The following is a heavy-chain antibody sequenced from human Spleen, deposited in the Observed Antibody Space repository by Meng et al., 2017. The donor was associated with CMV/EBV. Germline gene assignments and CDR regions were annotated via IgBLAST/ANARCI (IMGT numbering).Heavy chain of an antibody. CDR3: ARDQQLIPAEYFQH. V-gene: IGHV1-18*01. CDR2: ISGYRGNT. CDR1: GYTFTNHG. Sequence: QVELVQSGAEMKKPGASVKGSCQASGYTFTNHGIIWVRQAPGQGLEWMGWISGYRGNTKYAQKFQGRVTISADTYTNTVYMEVRSLRSDDTAVYYCARDQQLIPAEYFQHWGPGTLVTVSS. J-gene: IGHJ1*01. D-gene: IGHD6-13*01.